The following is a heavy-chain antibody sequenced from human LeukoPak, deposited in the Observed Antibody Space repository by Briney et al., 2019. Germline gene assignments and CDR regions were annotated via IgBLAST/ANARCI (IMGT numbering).Heavy chain of an antibody. CDR2: ISGSGAST. V-gene: IGHV3-23*01. Sequence: GGSLRLSCAASGFTFSSYAMSWVRQAPGKWLEWVSAISGSGASTYYADSVKGRFTISRDNSKNTLYLQMNSLRAEDTAVYYCAKDLSGTLTYWGQGTLVTVPS. CDR3: AKDLSGTLTY. D-gene: IGHD1-26*01. J-gene: IGHJ4*02. CDR1: GFTFSSYA.